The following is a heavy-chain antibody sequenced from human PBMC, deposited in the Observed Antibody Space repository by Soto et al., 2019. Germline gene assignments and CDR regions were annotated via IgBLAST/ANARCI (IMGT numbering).Heavy chain of an antibody. D-gene: IGHD2-21*02. CDR1: GGTFRNDI. CDR2: IIPLLDTT. Sequence: GASVKVSCKTSGGTFRNDIITWVRQAPGQGLEWIGRIIPLLDTTNYAQSFQGRVTITADKSTGTAYMELNSLRSEDTAVYYCARGFRGGDADWFDPWGQGTLVTVSS. J-gene: IGHJ5*02. V-gene: IGHV1-69*08. CDR3: ARGFRGGDADWFDP.